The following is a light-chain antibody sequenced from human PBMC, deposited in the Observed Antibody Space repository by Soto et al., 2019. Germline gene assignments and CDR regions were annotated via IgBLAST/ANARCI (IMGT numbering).Light chain of an antibody. Sequence: QSVLTQPASVSGSAGQSITISCTGTSSDVGGYNYVSWYQQYPGKAPKLMIYAVTDRPSGVSSRFSGSKSGNTASLTISGLQAEDEADYYCSSYTSSSTLFGTGTKVTVL. J-gene: IGLJ1*01. CDR2: AVT. CDR3: SSYTSSSTL. V-gene: IGLV2-14*01. CDR1: SSDVGGYNY.